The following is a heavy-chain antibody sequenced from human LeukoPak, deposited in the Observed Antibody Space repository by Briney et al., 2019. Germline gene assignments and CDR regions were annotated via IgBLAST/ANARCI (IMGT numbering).Heavy chain of an antibody. V-gene: IGHV3-11*01. J-gene: IGHJ4*02. Sequence: GGSLRLSCAASGFTFSDYYMSWIRQAPGKGLEWVSYISSSGSTRYYADSVKGRFTISRDNAKNSLYQQMNSLRAEDTAVYYCARVASSSWYEGDYWGQGTLVTVSS. CDR3: ARVASSSWYEGDY. D-gene: IGHD6-13*01. CDR2: ISSSGSTR. CDR1: GFTFSDYY.